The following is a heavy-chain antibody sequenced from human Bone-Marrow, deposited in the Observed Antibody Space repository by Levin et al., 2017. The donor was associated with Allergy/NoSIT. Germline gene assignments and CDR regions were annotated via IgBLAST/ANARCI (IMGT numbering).Heavy chain of an antibody. V-gene: IGHV3-66*01. CDR3: ARPGGCSGVGCQGRDTFDI. Sequence: SCAPSGFPVTYNYMTWVRQAPGKGLEWVSIFYSGGATYYADSVQGRFSISRDNSKNTLFLHMNSLTVDDTAISYCARPGGCSGVGCQGRDTFDIWGQGTMVIVSS. CDR2: FYSGGAT. J-gene: IGHJ3*02. CDR1: GFPVTYNY. D-gene: IGHD2-15*01.